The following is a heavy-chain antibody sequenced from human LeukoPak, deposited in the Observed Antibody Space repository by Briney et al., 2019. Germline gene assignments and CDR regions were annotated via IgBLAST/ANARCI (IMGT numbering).Heavy chain of an antibody. V-gene: IGHV3-48*01. CDR2: ISSSSGTI. CDR1: GFTFSSYS. Sequence: GGSLRLSCAASGFTFSSYSMNWVRQAPGKGLEWVSYISSSSGTIYYADSVKGRFTISRDNAKNSLYLQMNSLRAEDTAVYYCARDLTILDFDYWGQGTLVTVSS. J-gene: IGHJ4*02. D-gene: IGHD3-3*01. CDR3: ARDLTILDFDY.